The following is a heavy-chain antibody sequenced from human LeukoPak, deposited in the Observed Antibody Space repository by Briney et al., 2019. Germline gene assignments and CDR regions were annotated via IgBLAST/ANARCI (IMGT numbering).Heavy chain of an antibody. Sequence: ASVKVSCKASGYTFTSYYMHWVRQAPGQGLEWMGIINPSGGSTSYAQKFQGRVTMTTDTSTSTAYMELRSLRSDDTAVYYCARSRRFYDVLTGYLDCWGQGTLVTVSS. CDR3: ARSRRFYDVLTGYLDC. CDR2: INPSGGST. CDR1: GYTFTSYY. D-gene: IGHD3-9*01. V-gene: IGHV1-46*01. J-gene: IGHJ4*02.